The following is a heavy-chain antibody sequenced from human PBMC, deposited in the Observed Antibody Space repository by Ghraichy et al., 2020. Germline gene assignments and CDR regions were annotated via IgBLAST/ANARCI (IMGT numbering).Heavy chain of an antibody. J-gene: IGHJ6*02. Sequence: SVKVSCKASGGTFSSYTISWVRQAPGQGLEWMGRIIPILGIANYAQKFQGRVTITADKSTSTAYMELSSLRSEDTAVYYCACYGDYVGEHYYYYYGMDVWGQGTTVTVSS. V-gene: IGHV1-69*02. D-gene: IGHD4-17*01. CDR1: GGTFSSYT. CDR2: IIPILGIA. CDR3: ACYGDYVGEHYYYYYGMDV.